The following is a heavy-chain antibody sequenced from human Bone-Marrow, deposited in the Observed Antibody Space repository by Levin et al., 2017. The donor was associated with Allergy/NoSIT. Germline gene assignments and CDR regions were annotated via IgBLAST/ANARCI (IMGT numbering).Heavy chain of an antibody. D-gene: IGHD3-16*01. CDR3: ARVLGVNSDDY. CDR1: GFSFNTYW. CDR2: ITPDASKR. J-gene: IGHJ4*02. Sequence: GGSLRLSCAASGFSFNTYWMTWVRQAPGKGLEWVATITPDASKRFYVDSVRGRFTISRDNAENSVFLQMNTLRVEDSALYYCARVLGVNSDDYWGQGILVTVAS. V-gene: IGHV3-7*04.